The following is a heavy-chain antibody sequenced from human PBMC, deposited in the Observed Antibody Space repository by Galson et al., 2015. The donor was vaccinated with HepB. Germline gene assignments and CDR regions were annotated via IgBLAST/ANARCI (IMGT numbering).Heavy chain of an antibody. D-gene: IGHD3-10*01. CDR1: GYTFTSYD. Sequence: KVSCKASGYTFTSYDINWVRQATGQGLEWMGWMNPNSGNTGYAQKFQGRVTMTRNTSISTAYMELSSLRSEDTAVYYCARALTYGSGSYSWRWFDPWGQGTLVTVSS. V-gene: IGHV1-8*01. CDR3: ARALTYGSGSYSWRWFDP. J-gene: IGHJ5*02. CDR2: MNPNSGNT.